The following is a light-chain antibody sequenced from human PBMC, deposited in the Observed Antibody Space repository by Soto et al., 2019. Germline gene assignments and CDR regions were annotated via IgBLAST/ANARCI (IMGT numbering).Light chain of an antibody. J-gene: IGLJ3*02. V-gene: IGLV1-51*02. CDR2: EDH. CDR1: SANIGSNY. CDR3: GSWDGSLSAGV. Sequence: QSVLTQPPSVSAAPGQKVTLSCSGSSANIGSNYVSWYQQVPGTAPKLLIYEDHKRPSEIPDRFSGSKSGTSATLDITGLQTGDEADYYCGSWDGSLSAGVFGGGTQLTVL.